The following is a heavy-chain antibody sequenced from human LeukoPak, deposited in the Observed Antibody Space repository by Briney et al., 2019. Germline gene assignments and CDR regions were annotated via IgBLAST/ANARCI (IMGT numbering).Heavy chain of an antibody. Sequence: SGGSLRLSCAASGFTFSSYAMSWVRQAPGKGLEWVSAISGSGGSTYYADSVKGRFTISRGNSKNTLYLQMNSLRAEDTAVYYCARDSHASSWYQDYWGQGTLVTVSS. CDR2: ISGSGGST. J-gene: IGHJ4*02. V-gene: IGHV3-23*01. CDR1: GFTFSSYA. D-gene: IGHD6-13*01. CDR3: ARDSHASSWYQDY.